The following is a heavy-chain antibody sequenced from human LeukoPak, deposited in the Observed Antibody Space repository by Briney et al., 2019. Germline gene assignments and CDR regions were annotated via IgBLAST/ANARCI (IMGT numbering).Heavy chain of an antibody. Sequence: ASVKVSCKASGGTFSSYALSWVRQAPGQGLEWMGWISAYNGNTNYAQKLQGRVTTTTDTSTSTAYMELRSLRSDDTAVYYCARDRIAAAGTGEAFDIWGQGTMVTVSS. J-gene: IGHJ3*02. D-gene: IGHD6-13*01. CDR1: GGTFSSYA. V-gene: IGHV1-18*01. CDR2: ISAYNGNT. CDR3: ARDRIAAAGTGEAFDI.